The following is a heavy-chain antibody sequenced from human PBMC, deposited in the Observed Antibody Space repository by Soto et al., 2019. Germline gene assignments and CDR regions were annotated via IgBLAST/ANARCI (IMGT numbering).Heavy chain of an antibody. V-gene: IGHV4-34*01. CDR1: GGSFSGYY. CDR3: ARQQLVQYYFDH. D-gene: IGHD6-13*01. J-gene: IGHJ4*02. CDR2: INHSGST. Sequence: LSLTCAVYGGSFSGYYWSWIRQPPGKGLEWIGEINHSGSTNYNPSLKSRVTISVDTSKNQFSLKLSSVTAADTAVYYCARQQLVQYYFDHWGQGTLVTVSS.